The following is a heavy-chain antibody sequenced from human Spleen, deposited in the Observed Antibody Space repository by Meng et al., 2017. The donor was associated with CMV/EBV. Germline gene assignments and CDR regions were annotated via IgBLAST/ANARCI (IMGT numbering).Heavy chain of an antibody. Sequence: GSLRLSCTVSSGSISSNVYYWGWIRQPPGKGLEWIGSIYYSGSIYYNPSLKSRVTISVDTSKSPFSLKLTSVTAADTAVYYCARHRSSIVRGLKHPFDYWGQGTLVTVSS. J-gene: IGHJ4*02. CDR3: ARHRSSIVRGLKHPFDY. V-gene: IGHV4-39*01. CDR1: SGSISSNVYY. CDR2: IYYSGSI. D-gene: IGHD3-10*01.